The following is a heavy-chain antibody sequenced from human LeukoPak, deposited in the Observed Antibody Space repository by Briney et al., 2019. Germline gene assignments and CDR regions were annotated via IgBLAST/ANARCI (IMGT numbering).Heavy chain of an antibody. J-gene: IGHJ5*02. CDR3: ARVGESTSNWFDP. V-gene: IGHV4-61*02. CDR2: IYTSGST. CDR1: GGSISSSSYF. D-gene: IGHD3-10*01. Sequence: PSETLSLTCTVSGGSISSSSYFWSWIRQPAGKGLEWIGRIYTSGSTNYNPSLKSRVTMSVDTSKNQFSLKLSSVTAADTAVYYCARVGESTSNWFDPWGQGTLVTVSS.